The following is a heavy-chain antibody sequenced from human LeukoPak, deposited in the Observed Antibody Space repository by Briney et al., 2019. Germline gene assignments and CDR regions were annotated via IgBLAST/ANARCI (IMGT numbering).Heavy chain of an antibody. CDR1: GYTFTSYY. V-gene: IGHV1-46*01. CDR3: ARDSGMVRGTVDY. CDR2: INPSGGST. J-gene: IGHJ4*02. D-gene: IGHD3-10*01. Sequence: ASVKVSCKSSGYTFTSYYMYWVRQAPGQGLEWMGIINPSGGSTSYAQKSQGRVTMTRDTSTSTVYMELSSLRSEDTAVYYCARDSGMVRGTVDYWGQGTLVTVSS.